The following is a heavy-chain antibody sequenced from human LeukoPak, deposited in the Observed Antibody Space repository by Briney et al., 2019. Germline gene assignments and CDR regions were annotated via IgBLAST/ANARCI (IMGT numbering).Heavy chain of an antibody. J-gene: IGHJ4*02. CDR3: ARQYYYGSGSFYFDY. D-gene: IGHD3-10*01. V-gene: IGHV4-59*08. CDR2: SYYSGST. CDR1: GGSISSYY. Sequence: SETLSLTCTVSGGSISSYYWSWIRQPPRKGLERIGYSYYSGSTNYNPSLKSRVTISVDASKNQFSLKLSSVTAADTAVYYCARQYYYGSGSFYFDYWGQGTLVTVSS.